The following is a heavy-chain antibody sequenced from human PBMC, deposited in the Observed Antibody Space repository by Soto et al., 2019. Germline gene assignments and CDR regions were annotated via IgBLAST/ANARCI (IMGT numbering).Heavy chain of an antibody. D-gene: IGHD5-12*01. CDR2: IYSGGRT. V-gene: IGHV3-53*01. J-gene: IGHJ6*02. CDR3: ARDRYSGYDYYYFGMDV. Sequence: GGSLRLSFAASGFTVSSNYMSWVRQAPGKGLEWVSVIYSGGRTYYADSVKGRFTISRDNSKNTLYLQMNSLRAEDTAVYYCARDRYSGYDYYYFGMDVWGQGTTVTVSS. CDR1: GFTVSSNY.